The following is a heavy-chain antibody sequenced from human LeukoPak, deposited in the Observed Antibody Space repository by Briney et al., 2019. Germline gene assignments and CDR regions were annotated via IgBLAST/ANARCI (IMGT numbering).Heavy chain of an antibody. CDR3: ARDYAFAFDI. Sequence: GGLLRLSCAAPGFTVRSYWMNWVRQGPRKRQEWISYINYDTSDICYADSVKGRFTISRDNAKNSLYLQMNSLRDEDTAVYYCARDYAFAFDIWGQGTMVTVSS. D-gene: IGHD2-2*01. J-gene: IGHJ3*02. V-gene: IGHV3-48*02. CDR1: GFTVRSYW. CDR2: INYDTSDI.